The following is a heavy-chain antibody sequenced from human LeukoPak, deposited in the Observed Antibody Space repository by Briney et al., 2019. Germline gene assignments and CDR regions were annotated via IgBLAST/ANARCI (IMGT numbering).Heavy chain of an antibody. J-gene: IGHJ4*02. CDR3: ARDPSTVTTLIY. Sequence: GRSLRLSCAASGFTFSDYYMSWIRQAPGKGLEWVSYISSSGSTIYYADSVKGRFTISRDNAKNSLYLQMNSLRAEDTAVYYCARDPSTVTTLIYWGQGTLVTVSS. D-gene: IGHD4-17*01. V-gene: IGHV3-11*01. CDR1: GFTFSDYY. CDR2: ISSSGSTI.